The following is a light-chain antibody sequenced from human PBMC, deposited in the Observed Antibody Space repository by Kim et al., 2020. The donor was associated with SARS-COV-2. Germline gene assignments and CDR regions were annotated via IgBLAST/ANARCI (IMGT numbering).Light chain of an antibody. J-gene: IGKJ3*01. V-gene: IGKV3-11*01. CDR3: QQRTNRPPFT. CDR1: QSVSSY. Sequence: EIVLIQSPATLSLSPGERATLSCRASQSVSSYLAWYQQKPGQAPRLLIYDASNRATGIPARFSGSGSGTDFTLTISSLEPEDFAVYYCQQRTNRPPFTFGPGTKVDIK. CDR2: DAS.